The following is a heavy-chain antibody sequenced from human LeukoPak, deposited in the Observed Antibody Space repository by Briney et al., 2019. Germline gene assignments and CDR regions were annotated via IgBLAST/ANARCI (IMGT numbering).Heavy chain of an antibody. Sequence: GGSLRLSCAASGFTFSNAWMSWVRQAPGKGLEWVGRIKSKTDGGTTDYAAPVKGRFTISRDDSKNTPYLQMNSLKTEDTAVYYCTSRPPQWPDYFDYWGQGTLVTVSS. CDR2: IKSKTDGGTT. D-gene: IGHD6-19*01. CDR3: TSRPPQWPDYFDY. J-gene: IGHJ4*02. CDR1: GFTFSNAW. V-gene: IGHV3-15*01.